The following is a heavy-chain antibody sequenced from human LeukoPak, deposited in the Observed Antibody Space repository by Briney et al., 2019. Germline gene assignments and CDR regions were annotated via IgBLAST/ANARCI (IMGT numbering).Heavy chain of an antibody. J-gene: IGHJ4*02. D-gene: IGHD3-10*01. Sequence: GASVKVSCKTSGYTFTGYYMHWMRQAPGQGLEWMGWTNPNSGGTNYAQKFQGRVTMTRDTSISTVYMELSSLRSEDTAVYYCARGGFSVGDYYGSGCYLYYFDYWGQGTLVTVSS. CDR1: GYTFTGYY. CDR2: TNPNSGGT. V-gene: IGHV1-2*02. CDR3: ARGGFSVGDYYGSGCYLYYFDY.